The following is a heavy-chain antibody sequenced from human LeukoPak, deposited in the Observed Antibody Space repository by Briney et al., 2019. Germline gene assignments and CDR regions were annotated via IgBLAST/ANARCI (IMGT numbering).Heavy chain of an antibody. CDR2: ISNDGGST. Sequence: GGSLRLSCAASGFTFSSYAMHWVRQAPGKGLEYVSAISNDGGSTYYANSVKGRFTISRDNSKNTLYLQMGSLRAEDMAVYYCARGGSFDYWGQGILLTVSS. V-gene: IGHV3-64*01. J-gene: IGHJ4*02. CDR3: ARGGSFDY. D-gene: IGHD2-15*01. CDR1: GFTFSSYA.